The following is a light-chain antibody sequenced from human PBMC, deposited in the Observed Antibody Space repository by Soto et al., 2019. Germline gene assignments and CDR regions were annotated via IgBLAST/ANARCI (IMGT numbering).Light chain of an antibody. Sequence: DTQMTQSPSTLSGSVGDRVTITCRASQTISSWLAWYQQKPGKAPKLLIYKASTLKSGVPSRFSGSGSGTEFTLTISSLQPDDFATYYCQQSYSTPPITFGQGTRLEIK. CDR1: QTISSW. J-gene: IGKJ5*01. V-gene: IGKV1-5*03. CDR2: KAS. CDR3: QQSYSTPPIT.